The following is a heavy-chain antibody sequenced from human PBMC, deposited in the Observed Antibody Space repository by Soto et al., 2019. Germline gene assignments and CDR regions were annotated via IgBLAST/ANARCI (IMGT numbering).Heavy chain of an antibody. J-gene: IGHJ4*02. CDR1: GGSISSYY. V-gene: IGHV4-59*08. CDR3: ARIRSSSRVSFDY. CDR2: IYYSGST. D-gene: IGHD2-2*01. Sequence: SETLSLTCTVSGGSISSYYWSWIRQPPGKGLEWIGYIYYSGSTNYNPSLKSRVTISVDTSKNQFSLKLSSVTAADTAVYYCARIRSSSRVSFDYWGQGTLVTVSS.